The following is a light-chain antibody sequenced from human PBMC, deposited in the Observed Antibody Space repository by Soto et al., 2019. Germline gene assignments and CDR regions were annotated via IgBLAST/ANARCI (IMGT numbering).Light chain of an antibody. CDR3: QQYNNWPRT. Sequence: EIMMTQSPATRSVSPGETATLSCRASQTISSNLVWYQQKPCQAPRLLISGASTRATGIPARFSGSGSGTEFTLPIRSLQSEDFAVYYCQQYNNWPRTFGQGTKVDIK. CDR1: QTISSN. J-gene: IGKJ1*01. CDR2: GAS. V-gene: IGKV3-15*01.